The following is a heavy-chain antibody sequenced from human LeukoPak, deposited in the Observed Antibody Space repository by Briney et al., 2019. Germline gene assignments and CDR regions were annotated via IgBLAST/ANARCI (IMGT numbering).Heavy chain of an antibody. V-gene: IGHV3-30*04. CDR3: ARSESGYGLFDY. J-gene: IGHJ4*02. CDR2: ISYDGSNK. D-gene: IGHD5-12*01. CDR1: GFTFSSYA. Sequence: GRSLRLSCAASGFTFSSYAMHWVRQAPGKGLEWVAVISYDGSNKYYADSVKGRFTTSRDNSKNTLYLQMNSLRAEDTAVYYCARSESGYGLFDYWGQGTLVTVSS.